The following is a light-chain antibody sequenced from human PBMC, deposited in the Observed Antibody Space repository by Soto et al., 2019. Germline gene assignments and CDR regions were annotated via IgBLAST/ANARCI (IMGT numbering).Light chain of an antibody. V-gene: IGLV2-14*01. CDR3: GSYTTGDTWV. CDR1: NNDIGPYDY. Sequence: QSALTQPASVSGSPGQSITISCLGSNNDIGPYDYVSWFQQHTGEAPKVIIYEVVNRASGVSDRFFGFKSGNTASLTISGLQAEDEADYYCGSYTTGDTWVFGGGTKVTVL. CDR2: EVV. J-gene: IGLJ3*02.